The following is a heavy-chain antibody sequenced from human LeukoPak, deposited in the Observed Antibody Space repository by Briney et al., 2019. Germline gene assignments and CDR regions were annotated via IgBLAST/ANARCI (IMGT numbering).Heavy chain of an antibody. CDR3: ARAVGSCTNGVCYESYYYMDV. J-gene: IGHJ6*03. Sequence: PGGSLRLSCAASGFTLDDYGMSWVRHAPGKGLEWVSGINWNGGSTVYADSVKGRFTISRDNAKNSLYLQMNSLRAEDTALYYCARAVGSCTNGVCYESYYYMDVWGKGTTVTVSS. V-gene: IGHV3-20*04. CDR1: GFTLDDYG. D-gene: IGHD2-8*01. CDR2: INWNGGST.